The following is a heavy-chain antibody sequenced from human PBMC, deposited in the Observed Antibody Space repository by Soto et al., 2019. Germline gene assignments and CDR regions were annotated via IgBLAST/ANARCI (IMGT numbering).Heavy chain of an antibody. D-gene: IGHD3-9*01. Sequence: PGGSLRLSCAASGFTFSSYGMHWVRQAPGKGLEWVAVIWYDGSNKYYADSVKGRFTISRDNSKNTLYLQMNSLRAEDTAVYYCAREMVSLRYFDWLPQPYYYYGMDVWGQGTTVTVSS. CDR1: GFTFSSYG. J-gene: IGHJ6*02. CDR2: IWYDGSNK. V-gene: IGHV3-33*01. CDR3: AREMVSLRYFDWLPQPYYYYGMDV.